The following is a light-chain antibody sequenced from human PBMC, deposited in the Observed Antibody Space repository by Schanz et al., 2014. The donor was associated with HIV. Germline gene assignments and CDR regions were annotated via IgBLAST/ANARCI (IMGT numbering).Light chain of an antibody. J-gene: IGKJ4*01. CDR3: QQYFDPPIT. CDR1: QSLLYHSNNKNY. CDR2: WAS. V-gene: IGKV4-1*01. Sequence: DFVMPQSPDSLAVSLGERATINCKSSQSLLYHSNNKNYLAWYQQKPGQPPKLLIYWASTRESGVPDRFSGSGSGTDFTLTISSLQAEDVAVYYCQQYFDPPITFGGGTKVEIK.